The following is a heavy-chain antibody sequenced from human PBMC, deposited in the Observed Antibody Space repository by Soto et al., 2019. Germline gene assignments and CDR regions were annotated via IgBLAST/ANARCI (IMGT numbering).Heavy chain of an antibody. CDR2: INAANGDT. D-gene: IGHD6-13*01. CDR3: VRRQVSATGIDWSDP. J-gene: IGHJ5*02. V-gene: IGHV1-3*01. Sequence: ASVKVSCKASGYTFTSYGIHWVRQAPGQRLEWMGWINAANGDTKYSPKFQGRVTITRDTSASTAYMELSSLRSEDTAVYYCVRRQVSATGIDWSDPWGQGTLVTVSS. CDR1: GYTFTSYG.